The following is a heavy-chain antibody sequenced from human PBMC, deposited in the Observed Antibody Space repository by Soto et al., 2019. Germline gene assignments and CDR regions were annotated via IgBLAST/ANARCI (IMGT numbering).Heavy chain of an antibody. CDR3: AGQVGSWDRLT. CDR1: GGSISSYY. CDR2: IYYSGST. D-gene: IGHD2-15*01. V-gene: IGHV4-59*08. Sequence: SETLSLTCTVSGGSISSYYWSWIRQPPGKGLEWIGYIYYSGSTNYNPSLKSRVTISVDTSKNQFSLKLSSVTAADTAVYYCAGQVGSWDRLTWGQGTLVTVSS. J-gene: IGHJ4*02.